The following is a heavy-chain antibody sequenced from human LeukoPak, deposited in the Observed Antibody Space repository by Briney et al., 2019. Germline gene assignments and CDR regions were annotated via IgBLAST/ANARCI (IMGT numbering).Heavy chain of an antibody. J-gene: IGHJ4*02. D-gene: IGHD3-22*01. CDR3: ARFYDSSGSHFDY. CDR1: GGSISSHY. Sequence: SETLSLTCTVSGGSISSHYWTWIRQPPGKRLEWSGYISYSGTANSNPSLESRVTIAVDTSKSQLPLKLTSVTPADTAVYYCARFYDSSGSHFDYWGQGILVTVSS. V-gene: IGHV4-59*11. CDR2: ISYSGTA.